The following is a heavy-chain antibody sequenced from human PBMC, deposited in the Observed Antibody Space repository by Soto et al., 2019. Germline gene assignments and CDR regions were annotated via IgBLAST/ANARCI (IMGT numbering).Heavy chain of an antibody. V-gene: IGHV1-3*01. J-gene: IGHJ3*02. CDR1: GYTFTSYA. D-gene: IGHD3-10*01. CDR2: INAGNGNT. Sequence: VKVSCKASGYTFTSYAMHWVRQAPGQRLEWMGWINAGNGNTKYSQKFQGRVTITRDTSASTAYMELSSLRSEDTAVYYCARDRTVLWFGVSAFDIWGQGTMVTVSS. CDR3: ARDRTVLWFGVSAFDI.